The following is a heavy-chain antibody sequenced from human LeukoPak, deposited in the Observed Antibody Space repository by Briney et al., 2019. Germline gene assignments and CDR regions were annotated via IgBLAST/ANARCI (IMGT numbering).Heavy chain of an antibody. V-gene: IGHV4-34*01. J-gene: IGHJ4*02. CDR2: INHSGST. Sequence: PSETLSLTCTVSGGSISSYYWSWIRQPPGKGLEWIGEINHSGSTNYNPSLMSRATISVDTSKNQFSLTLSAATAADTAVYYCARGRYFGSGYYDYWGQGTLVTVSS. CDR3: ARGRYFGSGYYDY. D-gene: IGHD3-3*01. CDR1: GGSISSYY.